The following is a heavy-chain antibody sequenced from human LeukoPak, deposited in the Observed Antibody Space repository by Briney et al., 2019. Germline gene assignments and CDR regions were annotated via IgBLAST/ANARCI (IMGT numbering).Heavy chain of an antibody. CDR3: ARGRGTMIVVVITGGRYFDY. V-gene: IGHV4-34*01. J-gene: IGHJ4*02. CDR1: GGSFSGYY. D-gene: IGHD3-22*01. CDR2: INHSGST. Sequence: PSETLSLTCAVYGGSFSGYYWSWIRQPPGKGLEWIWEINHSGSTNYNPSLKRRVTISVDTSKSQFYLKPSSVTAADTAVYDCARGRGTMIVVVITGGRYFDYWGQGTLVTVSS.